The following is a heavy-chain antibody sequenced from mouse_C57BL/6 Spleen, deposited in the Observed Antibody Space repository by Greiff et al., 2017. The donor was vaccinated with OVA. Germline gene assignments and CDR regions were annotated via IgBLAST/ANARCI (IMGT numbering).Heavy chain of an antibody. Sequence: EVQRVESGGGLVKPGGSLKLSCAASGFTFSDYGMHWVRQAPEKGLEWVAYISSGSSTIYYADPVKGRFNSSRDNAKNTLFLQMTSLGSEDTAMYYCARSYYYGSRNYAMDYWGQGTSVTVSS. CDR2: ISSGSSTI. D-gene: IGHD1-1*01. CDR3: ARSYYYGSRNYAMDY. CDR1: GFTFSDYG. V-gene: IGHV5-17*01. J-gene: IGHJ4*01.